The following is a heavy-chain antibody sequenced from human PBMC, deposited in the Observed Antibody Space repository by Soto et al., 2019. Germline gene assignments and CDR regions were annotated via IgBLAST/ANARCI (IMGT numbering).Heavy chain of an antibody. CDR2: ISKRGDSM. V-gene: IGHV3-48*02. D-gene: IGHD3-3*01. CDR1: GFTFSSYA. CDR3: ASSRITVFGVPPMATYNYYAVDV. J-gene: IGHJ6*02. Sequence: LRLSCAASGFTFSSYAMNWVRQTPGRGLEWVSHISKRGDSMYYAVSVKGRFTISRDNAESSLHLQMNGLTDEDTAVYFCASSRITVFGVPPMATYNYYAVDVWGQGTTVTVSS.